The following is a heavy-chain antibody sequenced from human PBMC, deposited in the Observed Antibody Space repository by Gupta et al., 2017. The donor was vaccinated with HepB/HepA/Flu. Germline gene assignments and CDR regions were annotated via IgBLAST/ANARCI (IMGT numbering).Heavy chain of an antibody. Sequence: QEQLQESAPGLVKPSETLSPTCTVSGDPLTKKYWSWLRQPAGRGLQWNGRIYTSGSPNYNPSLKSRVSISVDMSKKQFSLNLSSVTAADPAVYYCTRDGGYGPYKYYYDMDVWGKGTTVTVSS. CDR2: IYTSGSP. D-gene: IGHD2-15*01. V-gene: IGHV4-4*07. J-gene: IGHJ6*03. CDR3: TRDGGYGPYKYYYDMDV. CDR1: GDPLTKKY.